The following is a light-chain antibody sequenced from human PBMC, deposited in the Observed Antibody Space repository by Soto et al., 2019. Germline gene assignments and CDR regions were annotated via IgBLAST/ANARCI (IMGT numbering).Light chain of an antibody. CDR1: SSDVGGYNY. V-gene: IGLV2-14*03. CDR3: RSYEINNPCPWV. J-gene: IGLJ3*02. CDR2: DVN. Sequence: QSALPQPPSVSGSPGQSITISCTGTSSDVGGYNYVSWYQQHPGKAPKLMIYDVNNRPSGVSNRFSGSKSGNTASLTISGLQAEDEADYCWRSYEINNPCPWVFGGGTKVTVL.